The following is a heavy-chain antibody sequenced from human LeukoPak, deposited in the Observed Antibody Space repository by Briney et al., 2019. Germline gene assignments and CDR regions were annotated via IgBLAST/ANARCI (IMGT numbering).Heavy chain of an antibody. J-gene: IGHJ1*01. CDR1: GFTFSSYS. CDR2: ISSSSSYI. D-gene: IGHD6-19*01. Sequence: GGSLRLSCAASGFTFSSYSMNWVRQAPGKGLEWVPSISSSSSYIYYADSVKGRFTISRDNYKNTLYLQMNSLRAEDTAVYYCAKVRSSGWPKYFQHWGQGTLVTVSS. CDR3: AKVRSSGWPKYFQH. V-gene: IGHV3-21*04.